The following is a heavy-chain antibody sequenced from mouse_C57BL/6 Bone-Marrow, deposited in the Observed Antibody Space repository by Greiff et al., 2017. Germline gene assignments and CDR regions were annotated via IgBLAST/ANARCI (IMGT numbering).Heavy chain of an antibody. J-gene: IGHJ2*01. D-gene: IGHD4-1*01. CDR3: ARVQTGYYFDY. CDR2: IDPSDSYT. CDR1: GYTFTSYW. Sequence: QVQLQQPGAELVMPGASVKLSCKASGYTFTSYWMHWVKQRPGQGLEWIGEIDPSDSYTNYNQKFKGKSTLTVDKSSSTAYMQLSSLTSEDSAVYYCARVQTGYYFDYWGQGTTLTVSS. V-gene: IGHV1-69*01.